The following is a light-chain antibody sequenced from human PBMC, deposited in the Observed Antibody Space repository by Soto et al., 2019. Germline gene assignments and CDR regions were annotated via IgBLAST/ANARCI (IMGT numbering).Light chain of an antibody. J-gene: IGKJ2*01. CDR2: GAS. V-gene: IGKV3-20*01. Sequence: EIVLTQSPGTLSLSPGERATLSCRASQIVSSYLAWYQQKPSQAPRLLIYGASIRATGIPDRFSGSGSGTDFTLTISRLEPEDFAVYYCQHYHSSPLVYTFGQGTRLEIK. CDR1: QIVSSY. CDR3: QHYHSSPLVYT.